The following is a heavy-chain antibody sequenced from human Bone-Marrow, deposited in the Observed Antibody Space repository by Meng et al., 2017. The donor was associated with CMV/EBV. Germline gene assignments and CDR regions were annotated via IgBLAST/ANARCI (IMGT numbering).Heavy chain of an antibody. V-gene: IGHV4-34*01. D-gene: IGHD2-2*01. CDR3: ARGLVVPAPYGMDV. CDR2: INHSGST. J-gene: IGHJ6*02. CDR1: GGSFSGYY. Sequence: SETLSLTCAVYGGSFSGYYWSWIRQPPGKGLEWIGEINHSGSTNYNPSLKSRVTISVDTSKNQFSLKLSSVTAADTAVHYCARGLVVPAPYGMDVWGQGTTVTVSS.